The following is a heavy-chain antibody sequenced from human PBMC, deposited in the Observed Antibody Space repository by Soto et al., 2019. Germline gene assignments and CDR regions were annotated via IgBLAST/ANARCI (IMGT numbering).Heavy chain of an antibody. CDR3: AHTLYYGSGSYYPDY. CDR2: IYWDNDK. D-gene: IGHD3-10*01. CDR1: GFSLSTGRVA. Sequence: QITLKESGPTLVKPTQTLTLTCTFSGFSLSTGRVAVAWIRQPPGKALEWLALIYWDNDKRYSPSLKSRLTIAKDTSKNQVVLTMTNMDPVDTATFYCAHTLYYGSGSYYPDYLGQGTLVTVSS. J-gene: IGHJ4*02. V-gene: IGHV2-5*02.